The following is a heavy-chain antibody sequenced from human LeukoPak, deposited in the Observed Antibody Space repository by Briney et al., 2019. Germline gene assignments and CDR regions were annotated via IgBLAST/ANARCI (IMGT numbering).Heavy chain of an antibody. Sequence: ASVKVSCKASGYTFTGFFMHWVRQAPGQGLEWMGWINPHSGGTNYAQKFQGRVTMTRDTSISTAYMELSSLRSEDTAVYYCASVLYCGADCYSGRYFFDYWGQGTLVTVSP. CDR1: GYTFTGFF. J-gene: IGHJ4*02. CDR2: INPHSGGT. V-gene: IGHV1-2*02. CDR3: ASVLYCGADCYSGRYFFDY. D-gene: IGHD2-21*02.